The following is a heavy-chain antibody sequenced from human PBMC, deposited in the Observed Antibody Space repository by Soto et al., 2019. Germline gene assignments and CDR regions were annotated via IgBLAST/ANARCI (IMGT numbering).Heavy chain of an antibody. CDR1: GVSISIPNW. V-gene: IGHV4-4*02. CDR3: ARGKFYAFNI. CDR2: IDHSGIT. J-gene: IGHJ3*02. Sequence: QVQLQESGPGLVKPSGTLSLTCAVSGVSISIPNWWAWVHQAPGKGLEWIGEIDHSGITNYNPSLNSRVTISLDRSNDQFARSLSSVAAADTDVYFCARGKFYAFNIWGQGTMVTVSS.